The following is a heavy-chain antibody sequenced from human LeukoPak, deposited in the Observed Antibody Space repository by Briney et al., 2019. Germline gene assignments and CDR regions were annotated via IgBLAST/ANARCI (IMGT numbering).Heavy chain of an antibody. V-gene: IGHV3-53*01. CDR2: IYSGGST. CDR1: GFNVRNNY. Sequence: GGSLRLSCVASGFNVRNNYMSWVRQAPGKGLEWVSVIYSGGSTYYADSVKGRFTMSRDNSKNTLYLQMNSLRAEDTAVYYCARDGSIAARPDAFDIWGQGTMVTVSS. CDR3: ARDGSIAARPDAFDI. D-gene: IGHD6-6*01. J-gene: IGHJ3*02.